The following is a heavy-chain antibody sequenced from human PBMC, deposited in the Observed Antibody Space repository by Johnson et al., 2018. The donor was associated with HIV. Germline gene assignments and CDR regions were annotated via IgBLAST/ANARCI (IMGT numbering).Heavy chain of an antibody. Sequence: QVQLVESGGGVVQPGRSLRLSCAASGFTFSNYGMHWVRQAPGKGLEWVAVISYDGSNKYYADSVKGRFTISRDNSKNTLYLQMNSLRAEDTAVYYCARTGRAVAGTLHAFDIWGQGTMVTVSS. CDR2: ISYDGSNK. D-gene: IGHD6-19*01. CDR1: GFTFSNYG. CDR3: ARTGRAVAGTLHAFDI. V-gene: IGHV3-30*19. J-gene: IGHJ3*02.